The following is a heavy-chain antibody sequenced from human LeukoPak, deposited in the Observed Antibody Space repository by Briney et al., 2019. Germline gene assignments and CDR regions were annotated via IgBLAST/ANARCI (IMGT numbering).Heavy chain of an antibody. CDR2: ISAYNGNT. D-gene: IGHD6-19*01. CDR3: ARDPGATIAVAGRTGEFDY. J-gene: IGHJ4*02. V-gene: IGHV1-18*01. Sequence: ASVKVSCKASGYTFTSYGISWVRQAPGQGLEWMGWISAYNGNTNYAQKLQGRVTMTTDTSTSTAYMELRSLRSDDTAVYYCARDPGATIAVAGRTGEFDYWGQGTLVTVSS. CDR1: GYTFTSYG.